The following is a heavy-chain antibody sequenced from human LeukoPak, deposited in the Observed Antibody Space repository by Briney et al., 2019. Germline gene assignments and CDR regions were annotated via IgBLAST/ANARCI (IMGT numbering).Heavy chain of an antibody. Sequence: PGGSLRLSCAASGFTFSSNYMSWLRQAPGRGLEWVSVIYSGGSTYYADSVRGRFTISRDNSKNTLYLQMNSLRAEDTAVYYCARGRYSSGWAFDYWGQGTLVTVSS. D-gene: IGHD6-19*01. V-gene: IGHV3-53*01. CDR2: IYSGGST. CDR1: GFTFSSNY. CDR3: ARGRYSSGWAFDY. J-gene: IGHJ4*02.